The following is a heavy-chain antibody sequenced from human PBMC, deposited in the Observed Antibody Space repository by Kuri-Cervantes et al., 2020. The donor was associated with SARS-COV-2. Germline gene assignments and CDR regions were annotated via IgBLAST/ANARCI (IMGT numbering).Heavy chain of an antibody. V-gene: IGHV4-61*08. CDR1: GGSISSGGYY. D-gene: IGHD3-10*01. CDR3: ARSFTVRGAYFDY. Sequence: GSLRLSCTVSGGSISSGGYYWSWIRQPPGKGLEWIGYIYYSGSTNYNPSLKSRVTISVDTSKNQFSLKLSSVTAADTAVYYCARSFTVRGAYFDYWGQGTLVTVSS. J-gene: IGHJ4*02. CDR2: IYYSGST.